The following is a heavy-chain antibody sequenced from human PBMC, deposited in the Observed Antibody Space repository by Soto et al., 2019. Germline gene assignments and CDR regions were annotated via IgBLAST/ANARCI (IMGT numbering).Heavy chain of an antibody. Sequence: QPPGKGLEWIGSIYYSGSTYYKPSLKSRVTISVDTSKNQISLKLSSVTATDTAVYYFASLEYAAESSKPQHWDCGGQGTLVTVSA. CDR3: ASLEYAAESSKPQHWDC. V-gene: IGHV4-39*01. D-gene: IGHD3-10*01. J-gene: IGHJ4*02. CDR2: IYYSGST.